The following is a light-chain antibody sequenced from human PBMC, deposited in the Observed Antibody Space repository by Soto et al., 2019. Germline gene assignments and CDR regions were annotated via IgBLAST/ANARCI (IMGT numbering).Light chain of an antibody. CDR1: QSVNSN. CDR2: GAS. J-gene: IGKJ1*01. CDR3: QQYNDWCT. V-gene: IGKV3-15*01. Sequence: EMVRTQSPAILSVSPGESATLSCRASQSVNSNYLAWYQQHPGQPPRLLIYGASTRATGVPGRFSGSGSGTEFTLTISSLQSEDFAVYYCQQYNDWCTFGQGTKVDI.